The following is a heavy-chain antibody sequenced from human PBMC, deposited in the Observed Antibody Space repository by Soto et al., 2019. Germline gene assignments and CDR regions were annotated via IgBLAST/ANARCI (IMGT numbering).Heavy chain of an antibody. D-gene: IGHD3-22*01. CDR2: IYYSGST. Sequence: TLSLTCTVSGGYISSGGYYWSWIRQHPGKGLEWIGYIYYSGSTYYNPSLKSRVTISVDTSKNQFSLKLSSVTAADTAVYYCARSEDYYDSLMDVWGQGTTVTSP. CDR3: ARSEDYYDSLMDV. V-gene: IGHV4-31*03. J-gene: IGHJ6*02. CDR1: GGYISSGGYY.